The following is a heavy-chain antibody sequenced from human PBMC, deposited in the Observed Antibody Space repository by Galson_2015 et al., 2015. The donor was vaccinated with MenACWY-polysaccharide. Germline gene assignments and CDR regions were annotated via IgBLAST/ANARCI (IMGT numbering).Heavy chain of an antibody. J-gene: IGHJ4*02. CDR2: ISSSSSTI. V-gene: IGHV3-48*02. CDR3: ARDNTWADY. Sequence: PGKGLEWVSYISSSSSTIYCADSVKGRFTISRDNAKNSLYLQMNSLRDEDTAVYYCARDNTWADYWGQGTLVTVSS. D-gene: IGHD3-16*01.